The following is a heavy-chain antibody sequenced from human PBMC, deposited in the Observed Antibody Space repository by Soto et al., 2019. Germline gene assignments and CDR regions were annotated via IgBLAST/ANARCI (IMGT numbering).Heavy chain of an antibody. V-gene: IGHV1-69*01. CDR1: GGTFSSYA. J-gene: IGHJ6*02. D-gene: IGHD3-10*01. Sequence: QVQLVQSGAEVKKPGSSVKVSCKASGGTFSSYAISWVRQAPGQGLEWMGGIIPIFGTANYAQKFQGRVTITADESTSTAYIELSSLRSEDTAVYYCARDRWYYGSGSYYDYYYYGMDVWGQGTTVTVSS. CDR2: IIPIFGTA. CDR3: ARDRWYYGSGSYYDYYYYGMDV.